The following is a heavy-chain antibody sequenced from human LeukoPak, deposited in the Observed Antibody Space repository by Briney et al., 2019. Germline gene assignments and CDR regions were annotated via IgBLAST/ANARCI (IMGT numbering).Heavy chain of an antibody. CDR1: GGSISSSSYY. V-gene: IGHV4-39*01. D-gene: IGHD3-10*01. J-gene: IGHJ4*02. Sequence: KSSETLSLTCTVSGGSISSSSYYWGWIRQPPGKGLEWIGSIYYSGSTYYNPSLKSRVTMSVDTSKNQFSLKLSSVTAADTAVYYCASNPTRIWFGEFKAPSYFDYWGQGTLVTVSS. CDR2: IYYSGST. CDR3: ASNPTRIWFGEFKAPSYFDY.